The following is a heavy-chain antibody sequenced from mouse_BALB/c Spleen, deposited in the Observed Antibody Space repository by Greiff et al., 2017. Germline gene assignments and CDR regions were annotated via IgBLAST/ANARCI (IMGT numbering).Heavy chain of an antibody. J-gene: IGHJ1*01. CDR2: IYPYNGGT. CDR1: GYTFTDYN. Sequence: EVQLQQSGPELVKPGASVKISCKASGYTFTDYNMHWVKQSHGKSLEWIGYIYPYNGGTGYNQKFKSKATLTVDNSSSTAYMELRSLTSEDSAVYYCARNGNFHWYFDVWGAGTTVTVSS. V-gene: IGHV1S29*02. D-gene: IGHD2-1*01. CDR3: ARNGNFHWYFDV.